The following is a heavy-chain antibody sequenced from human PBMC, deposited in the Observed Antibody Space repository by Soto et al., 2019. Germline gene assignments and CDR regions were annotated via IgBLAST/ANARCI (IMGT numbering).Heavy chain of an antibody. CDR3: ARDGRSSGWPGPYYYYGMDV. CDR1: GFNVNSDY. D-gene: IGHD6-19*01. CDR2: ISSSGSTI. V-gene: IGHV3-11*01. Sequence: PGGSLRLSCAASGFNVNSDYMNWVRQAPGKGLEWVSYISSSGSTIYYADSVKGRFTISRDNAKNSLYLQMNSLRAEDTAVYYCARDGRSSGWPGPYYYYGMDVWGQGTTVTVSS. J-gene: IGHJ6*02.